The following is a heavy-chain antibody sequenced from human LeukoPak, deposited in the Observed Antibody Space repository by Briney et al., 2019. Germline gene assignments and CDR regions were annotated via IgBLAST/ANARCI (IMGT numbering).Heavy chain of an antibody. CDR1: GFTFSSYG. V-gene: IGHV3-30*18. J-gene: IGHJ6*02. D-gene: IGHD3-16*01. Sequence: PGRSLRLSCAASGFTFSSYGMHWVRQAPGKGLEWVAVISYDGSNKYYADSVKGRFTISRDNSKNTLYLQMNSLRAEDTAVYYCANPGGYYYYGMDVWGRGTTVTVSS. CDR3: ANPGGYYYYGMDV. CDR2: ISYDGSNK.